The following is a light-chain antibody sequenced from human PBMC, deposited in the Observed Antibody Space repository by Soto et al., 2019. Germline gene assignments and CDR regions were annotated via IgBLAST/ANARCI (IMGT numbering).Light chain of an antibody. V-gene: IGLV3-21*02. CDR2: DDT. Sequence: SYDLTQPPSVSVAPGQTATITCEGKEIGFKSVNWYQQEAGQAPVLVGDDDTARPSGVPARFSACSSGNTPTLTISRVEAGDEDEYYCQVGHSDDHHYVFGSGTKLTVL. CDR1: EIGFKS. J-gene: IGLJ1*01. CDR3: QVGHSDDHHYV.